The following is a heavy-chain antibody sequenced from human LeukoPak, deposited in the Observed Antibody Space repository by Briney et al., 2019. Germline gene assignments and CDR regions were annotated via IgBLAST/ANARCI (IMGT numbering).Heavy chain of an antibody. V-gene: IGHV1-3*01. D-gene: IGHD2-15*01. J-gene: IGHJ5*02. CDR2: INAGNGNT. Sequence: ASVKVSCKASGYTFTSYAMHWVRQAPGQRLEWMGWINAGNGNTKYSQKFQGRVTITMDTSASTAYMELSSLRSDDTAVYYCARDRADIVVVVGTLNWFDPWGQGTLVTVSS. CDR3: ARDRADIVVVVGTLNWFDP. CDR1: GYTFTSYA.